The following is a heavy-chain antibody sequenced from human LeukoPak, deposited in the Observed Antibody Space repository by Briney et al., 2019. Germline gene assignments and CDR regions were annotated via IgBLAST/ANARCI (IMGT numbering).Heavy chain of an antibody. CDR3: ARGADQEFDF. Sequence: ASVTVSCKSSGHTFNSHFIHWVRQAPGQGLEWMGMINPRDGTTRTLQKFQGRVTMTRDTSTSTLYMGLSSLRSEDTATYFCARGADQEFDFWGQGTLVTVSS. CDR2: INPRDGTT. CDR1: GHTFNSHF. V-gene: IGHV1-46*02. J-gene: IGHJ4*02.